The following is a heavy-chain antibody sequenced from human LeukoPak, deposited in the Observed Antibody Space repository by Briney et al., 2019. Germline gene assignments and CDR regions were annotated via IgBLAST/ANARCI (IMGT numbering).Heavy chain of an antibody. Sequence: GGSLRLSCAASGFTFSSYAMSWVRQAPGKGLEWVSAISGSGGSAYYADSVKGRFTISRDNSKNTLYLQMNSLRAEDTAVYYCAKRIDYYYYGMDVWGQGTTVTVSS. CDR3: AKRIDYYYYGMDV. CDR1: GFTFSSYA. CDR2: ISGSGGSA. J-gene: IGHJ6*02. V-gene: IGHV3-23*01.